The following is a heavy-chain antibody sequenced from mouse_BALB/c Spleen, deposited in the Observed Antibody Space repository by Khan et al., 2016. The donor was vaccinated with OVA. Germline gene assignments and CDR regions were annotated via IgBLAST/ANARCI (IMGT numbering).Heavy chain of an antibody. CDR1: GYTFTDYT. J-gene: IGHJ3*01. CDR2: ISTYYGDA. D-gene: IGHD2-10*02. V-gene: IGHV1S137*01. Sequence: VQLQQSGAELVRPGVSVKISCKGSGYTFTDYTLHWVKQSHALSLEWIGVISTYYGDATYNQRFKDKATMTVDKSSSTAYMKLSSLTSEDSAVYYCARGGYGNRFAYWGQGTLVTVSA. CDR3: ARGGYGNRFAY.